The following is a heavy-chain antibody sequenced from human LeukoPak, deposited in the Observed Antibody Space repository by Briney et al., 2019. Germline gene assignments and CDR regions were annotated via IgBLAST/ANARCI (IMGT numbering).Heavy chain of an antibody. V-gene: IGHV4-59*12. Sequence: SETLSLTCTVSGGFISSYYWSWIRQPPGRGLEWIGYIYYSGSTNYNPSLKSRVTISVDTSKNQFSLKLSSVTAADTAVYYCARGSSNKRSGYDFYYYYYMDVWGKGTTVTVSS. CDR1: GGFISSYY. CDR2: IYYSGST. J-gene: IGHJ6*03. CDR3: ARGSSNKRSGYDFYYYYYMDV. D-gene: IGHD5-12*01.